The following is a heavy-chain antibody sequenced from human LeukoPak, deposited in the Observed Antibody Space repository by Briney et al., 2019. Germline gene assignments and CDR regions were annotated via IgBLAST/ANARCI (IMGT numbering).Heavy chain of an antibody. V-gene: IGHV3-7*01. Sequence: GGSLRLSCAGYGFTFSSYWMGWVRQAPGKGLEWVANINQDGSEKQYVDSVKSRFTTSRDNAKKSMYLQMNSLRVEDTAVYYCARVDGYSNGWSDFWGQGTLVTVSS. CDR2: INQDGSEK. J-gene: IGHJ5*01. CDR3: ARVDGYSNGWSDF. CDR1: GFTFSSYW. D-gene: IGHD5-12*01.